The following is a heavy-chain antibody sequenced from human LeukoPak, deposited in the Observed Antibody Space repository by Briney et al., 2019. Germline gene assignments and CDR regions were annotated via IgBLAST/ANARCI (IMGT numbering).Heavy chain of an antibody. CDR2: ISYDGGNK. CDR3: AKSAAVVYGMDV. Sequence: GRSLRLSCAASGFTFSGYGMHWVRQAPGKGLEWVALISYDGGNKYYADSVKGRFTISRDNSKNTLYLQMNSLTVEDMAVYYCAKSAAVVYGMDVWGQGTTVTVSS. CDR1: GFTFSGYG. J-gene: IGHJ6*02. V-gene: IGHV3-30*18. D-gene: IGHD6-19*01.